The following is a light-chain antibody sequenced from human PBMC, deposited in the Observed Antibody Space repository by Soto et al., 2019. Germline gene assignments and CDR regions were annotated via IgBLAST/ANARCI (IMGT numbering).Light chain of an antibody. Sequence: QSVLTQPASVSGSPGQSITISCTGTSSDVGSYNIVSWYQQHPGKAPKLMIYEGNKRPSGVSTRFSGSKSGNTASLIISGLQAEDEADYYCCSYAGSSSWVFGGGTKVTVL. CDR3: CSYAGSSSWV. CDR2: EGN. CDR1: SSDVGSYNI. J-gene: IGLJ3*02. V-gene: IGLV2-23*01.